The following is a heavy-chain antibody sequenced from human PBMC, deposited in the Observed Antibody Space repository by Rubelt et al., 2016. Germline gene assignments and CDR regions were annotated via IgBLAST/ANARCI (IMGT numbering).Heavy chain of an antibody. V-gene: IGHV4-34*01. CDR3: ARVGFFCTNRLCYTRYWYFDL. CDR2: INHSGST. CDR1: GGAFSDYY. D-gene: IGHD2-8*01. J-gene: IGHJ2*01. Sequence: QVQLQQWGAGLLKPSATLSLTCAVYGGAFSDYYWSWIRQPPGKGLEWIGEINHSGSTNYNPSLRSRGTISIDTSQNQFSLKRSSVTATDTAVYYCARVGFFCTNRLCYTRYWYFDLWGRGTLVTVSS.